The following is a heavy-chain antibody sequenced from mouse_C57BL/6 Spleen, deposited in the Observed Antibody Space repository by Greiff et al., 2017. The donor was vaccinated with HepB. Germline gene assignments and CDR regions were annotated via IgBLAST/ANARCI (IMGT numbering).Heavy chain of an antibody. J-gene: IGHJ2*01. CDR1: GYTFTSYW. Sequence: VQLQQPGAELVMPGASVKLSCKASGYTFTSYWMHWVKQRPGQGLEWIGEIDPSDSYTNYNQKFKGKSTLTVDKSSSTAYMQLSSLTSEDSAVYYCARSRDDYVDYWGQGTTLTVSS. CDR2: IDPSDSYT. D-gene: IGHD2-4*01. CDR3: ARSRDDYVDY. V-gene: IGHV1-69*01.